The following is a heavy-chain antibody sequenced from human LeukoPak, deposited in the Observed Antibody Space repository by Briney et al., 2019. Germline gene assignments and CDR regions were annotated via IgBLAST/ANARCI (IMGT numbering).Heavy chain of an antibody. CDR3: ARSGGDYVSYYYYYGMDV. J-gene: IGHJ6*04. D-gene: IGHD4-17*01. Sequence: SETLSLTCAVSGYSISSGYYWGWIRQPPGKGLEWIGSIYHSGSTYYNPSLKSRVTISVDTSKNQFSLKLSSVTAAGTAVYYCARSGGDYVSYYYYYGMDVWGKGTTVTVSS. CDR1: GYSISSGYY. CDR2: IYHSGST. V-gene: IGHV4-38-2*01.